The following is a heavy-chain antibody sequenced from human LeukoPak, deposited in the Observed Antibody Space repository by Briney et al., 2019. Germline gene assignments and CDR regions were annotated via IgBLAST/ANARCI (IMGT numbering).Heavy chain of an antibody. D-gene: IGHD3-3*01. V-gene: IGHV3-23*01. J-gene: IGHJ4*02. CDR3: AKGGYYDFWSGYYGDKFDY. CDR2: ISGSGGST. CDR1: GFPFSSYA. Sequence: GGSLRLSCAASGFPFSSYAMSWVRQAPGKGLEWVSAISGSGGSTYYADSVKGRFTISRDNSKNTLYLQMNSLRAEDTAVCYCAKGGYYDFWSGYYGDKFDYWGQGTLVTVSS.